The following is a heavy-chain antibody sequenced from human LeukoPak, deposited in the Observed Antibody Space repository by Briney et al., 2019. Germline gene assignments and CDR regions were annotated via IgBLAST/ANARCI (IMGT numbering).Heavy chain of an antibody. D-gene: IGHD5-18*01. Sequence: PSETPSLTCTVSGGSISSSSYYWGWIRQPPGKGLEWIGSIYYSGSTYYNPSLKSRVTISVDTSKNQFSLKLSSVTAADTAVYYCAREAVDTAMVPFMDVWGKGTTVTVSS. J-gene: IGHJ6*03. CDR2: IYYSGST. CDR3: AREAVDTAMVPFMDV. CDR1: GGSISSSSYY. V-gene: IGHV4-39*07.